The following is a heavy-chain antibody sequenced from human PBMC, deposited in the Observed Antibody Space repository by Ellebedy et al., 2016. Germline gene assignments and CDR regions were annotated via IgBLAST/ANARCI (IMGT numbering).Heavy chain of an antibody. J-gene: IGHJ4*02. CDR1: GYTFTSFA. CDR2: IHSGNGNT. V-gene: IGHV1-3*01. Sequence: ASVKVSCKASGYTFTSFAMHWVRQAPGQRLQWMGWIHSGNGNTKHSEKFQGRVTITRDTSASTVYMEVSSLTSEDTAVYYCARETRLGGYEFDYWGQGTLVTVSS. D-gene: IGHD5-12*01. CDR3: ARETRLGGYEFDY.